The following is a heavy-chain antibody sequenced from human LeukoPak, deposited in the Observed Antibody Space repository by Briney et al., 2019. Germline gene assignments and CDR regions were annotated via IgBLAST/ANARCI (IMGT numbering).Heavy chain of an antibody. Sequence: PGGSLRLSCATSGFTFSSNWMSWVRPAPGRGLEWVANIKPDGSAEYYAASVKGRFTVSRDNAKNSLYLQMNSLRVEDTAVYYCARANNSSWHNWGQGTLVTVSS. CDR2: IKPDGSAE. CDR1: GFTFSSNW. V-gene: IGHV3-7*01. CDR3: ARANNSSWHN. D-gene: IGHD6-13*01. J-gene: IGHJ4*02.